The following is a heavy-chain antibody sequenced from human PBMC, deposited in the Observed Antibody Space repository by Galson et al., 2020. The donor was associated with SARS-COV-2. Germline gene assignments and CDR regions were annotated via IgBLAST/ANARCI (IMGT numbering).Heavy chain of an antibody. J-gene: IGHJ4*02. CDR2: ISQSGSV. CDR1: GGSFSGHY. V-gene: IGHV4-34*01. D-gene: IGHD3-22*01. CDR3: ARGLFQTTMVVVIFTSGSFFFDT. Sequence: SETLSLTCAVYGGSFSGHYWSWIRQPPGKGLEWIGEISQSGSVNYNPSLKSRVTISADTSKNQFSLELRSLTAADTAVYFCARGLFQTTMVVVIFTSGSFFFDTWGQGTLVTVSS.